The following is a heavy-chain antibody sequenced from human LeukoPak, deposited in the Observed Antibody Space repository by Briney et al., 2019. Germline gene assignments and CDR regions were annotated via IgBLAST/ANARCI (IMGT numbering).Heavy chain of an antibody. J-gene: IGHJ4*02. CDR3: ARWDYGGNPGNY. CDR1: GYTFTSYG. V-gene: IGHV1-69*13. Sequence: ASVKVSCKAAGYTFTSYGISWVRQTPGQGLEWMGGIIPIFGTANYAQKFQGRVTITADESTSTAYMELSSLRSEDTAVYYCARWDYGGNPGNYWGQGTLVTVSS. CDR2: IIPIFGTA. D-gene: IGHD4-23*01.